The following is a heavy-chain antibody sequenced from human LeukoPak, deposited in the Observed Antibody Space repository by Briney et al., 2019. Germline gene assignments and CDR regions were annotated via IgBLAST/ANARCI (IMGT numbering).Heavy chain of an antibody. CDR1: GYTFTSYY. D-gene: IGHD6-13*01. V-gene: IGHV1-46*01. Sequence: ASVKVSCKASGYTFTSYYMHWVRQAPGQGLEWMGIINPSGGSTSYAQKFQGRVNMTRDTSTSTVYMELRSLRTEDTAVHYCARAGIAAAGYYFDYWGQGTLVTVSS. CDR2: INPSGGST. CDR3: ARAGIAAAGYYFDY. J-gene: IGHJ4*02.